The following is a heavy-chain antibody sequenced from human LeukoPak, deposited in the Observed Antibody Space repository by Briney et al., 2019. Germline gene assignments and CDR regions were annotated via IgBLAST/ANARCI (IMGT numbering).Heavy chain of an antibody. Sequence: GGSLRLSCAATGFTFSSYEMNWVRKAPGKGLEWVSYISSGATTIFYADSVKGRFTISRDNSKNMVYLQINSLRPEDTAVYHCVKDGADSSGWYYGFDTWGQGTMVIVSS. CDR3: VKDGADSSGWYYGFDT. J-gene: IGHJ3*01. V-gene: IGHV3-48*03. CDR2: ISSGATTI. D-gene: IGHD6-19*01. CDR1: GFTFSSYE.